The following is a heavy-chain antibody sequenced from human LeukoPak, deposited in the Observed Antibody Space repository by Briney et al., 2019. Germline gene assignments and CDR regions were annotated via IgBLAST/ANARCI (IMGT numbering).Heavy chain of an antibody. Sequence: SETLSLTCTVSGGSISGYYWSWIRQSPGKGLEWIGYIHYSGSTNYNPSLKSRVTISIDTSKNQFSLKLSSVTAADTAVYYCARDLTSSSWFWFDPWGQGTLVTVSS. CDR2: IHYSGST. D-gene: IGHD6-13*01. CDR1: GGSISGYY. V-gene: IGHV4-59*01. J-gene: IGHJ5*02. CDR3: ARDLTSSSWFWFDP.